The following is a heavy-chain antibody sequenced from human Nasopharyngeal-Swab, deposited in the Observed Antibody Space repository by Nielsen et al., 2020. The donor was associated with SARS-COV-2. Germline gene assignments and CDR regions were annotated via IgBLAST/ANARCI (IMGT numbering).Heavy chain of an antibody. CDR1: GYSFTSYW. Sequence: KVSCKGSGYSFTSYWISWVRQMPGKGLEWMGRIDPSDSYTNYSPSFQGHVTISADKSISTAYLQWSSLKASDTAMYYCARGRPSSGSSAYYYYGMDVWGQGTTVTVSS. J-gene: IGHJ6*02. V-gene: IGHV5-10-1*01. CDR2: IDPSDSYT. CDR3: ARGRPSSGSSAYYYYGMDV. D-gene: IGHD1-26*01.